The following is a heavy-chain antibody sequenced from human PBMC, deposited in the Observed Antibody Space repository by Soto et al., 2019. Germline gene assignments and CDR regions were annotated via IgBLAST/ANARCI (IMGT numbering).Heavy chain of an antibody. CDR1: GFTFSGYE. D-gene: IGHD3-22*01. V-gene: IGHV3-48*03. Sequence: GGSLRLSCAASGFTFSGYEMNWVRQAPGKGLEWVSYITSSGSPIYYADSVKGRFTISRDNAKNSLYLQMNSLRAEDTAVYYCARSGYYDSSGYPYYYYGMDVWGQGTTVTV. CDR3: ARSGYYDSSGYPYYYYGMDV. CDR2: ITSSGSPI. J-gene: IGHJ6*02.